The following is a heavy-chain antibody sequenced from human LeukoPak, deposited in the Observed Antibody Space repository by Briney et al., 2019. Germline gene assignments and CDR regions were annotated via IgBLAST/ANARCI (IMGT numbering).Heavy chain of an antibody. CDR1: GGTFSSYA. Sequence: PRASVKVSCKASGGTFSSYAISWVRQAPGQGLEWMGGIITIFGTANYAQKFQGRVTITADESTSTAYMELSSLRSEDAAVYYCARGGRNWFDPWGQGTLVTVSS. J-gene: IGHJ5*02. CDR2: IITIFGTA. D-gene: IGHD2-15*01. CDR3: ARGGRNWFDP. V-gene: IGHV1-69*13.